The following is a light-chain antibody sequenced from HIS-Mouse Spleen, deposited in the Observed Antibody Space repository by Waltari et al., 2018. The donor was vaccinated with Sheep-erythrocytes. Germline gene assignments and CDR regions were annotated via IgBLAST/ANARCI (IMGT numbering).Light chain of an antibody. CDR2: EVS. Sequence: QSALTQPPSASGSPGQSVTISSPGTSSDVGGYNDVSWYQQHPAQAPKLMIYEVSKRPSGVPDRFSGSKSGNTASLTVSGLQAEDEADYYCSSYAGSNNLVFGGGTKLTVL. CDR1: SSDVGGYND. V-gene: IGLV2-8*01. J-gene: IGLJ2*01. CDR3: SSYAGSNNLV.